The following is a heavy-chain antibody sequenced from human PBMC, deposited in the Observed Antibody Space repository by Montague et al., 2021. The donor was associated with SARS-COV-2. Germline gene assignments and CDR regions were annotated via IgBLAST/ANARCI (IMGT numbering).Heavy chain of an antibody. J-gene: IGHJ4*02. CDR3: ARSGVGIFDFSYFDS. V-gene: IGHV4-38-2*02. CDR1: GFSISSGYY. D-gene: IGHD3-3*01. CDR2: RYQNGAT. Sequence: SGTLSLTCSVSGFSISSGYYWGWIRQTPGKGLEWIGSRYQNGATYYSPSLKRPVTILLDTSKNQFSLSLTSVTAADTAVYYCARSGVGIFDFSYFDSWGQGPLVIVSS.